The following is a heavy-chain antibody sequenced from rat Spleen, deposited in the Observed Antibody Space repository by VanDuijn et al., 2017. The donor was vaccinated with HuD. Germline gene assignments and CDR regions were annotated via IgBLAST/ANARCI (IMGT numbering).Heavy chain of an antibody. D-gene: IGHD1-2*01. J-gene: IGHJ3*01. CDR1: GFTFSNYG. CDR2: ISSEGRSS. Sequence: EVQLVESGGGLVQPGRSLKLSCAASGFTFSNYGMAWVRQTPTKGLEWVASISSEGRSSYYRDSVKGRFTISRDSAKSTLYLQMDSLRSEDTATYYCTSGITIAAISPNWFAYWGQGTLVTVSS. CDR3: TSGITIAAISPNWFAY. V-gene: IGHV5-27*01.